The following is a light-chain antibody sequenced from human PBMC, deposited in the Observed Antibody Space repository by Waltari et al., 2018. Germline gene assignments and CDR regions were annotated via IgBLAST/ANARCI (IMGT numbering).Light chain of an antibody. J-gene: IGKJ1*01. V-gene: IGKV2-28*01. CDR3: MQSLLALWT. Sequence: DIVMTKSPFSLPVTPGEPASIPARPVRGLLNRNGKNNLDGYLQKPGQSPQLLFYLGSNRASGVPDRFSASGSGTDFTLKISRVEAEDVGVYYCMQSLLALWTFGQGTKVEIK. CDR2: LGS. CDR1: RGLLNRNGKNN.